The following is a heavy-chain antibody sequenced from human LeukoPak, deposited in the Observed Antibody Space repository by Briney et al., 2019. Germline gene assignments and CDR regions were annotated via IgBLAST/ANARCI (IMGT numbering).Heavy chain of an antibody. CDR1: GFTFSSYS. Sequence: PGGSLRLSCAASGFTFSSYSMNWVRQAPGKGLEWVSSISSSSSYIYYADSVKGRFTISRDNAKNSLYLQMNSLRAEDTAVYYCAREVVVVTADWFDPWGQGTLVTVSS. D-gene: IGHD2-21*02. CDR3: AREVVVVTADWFDP. CDR2: ISSSSSYI. J-gene: IGHJ5*02. V-gene: IGHV3-21*01.